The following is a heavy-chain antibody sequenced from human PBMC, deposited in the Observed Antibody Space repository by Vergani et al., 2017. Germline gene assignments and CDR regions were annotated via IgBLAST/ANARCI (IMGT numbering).Heavy chain of an antibody. J-gene: IGHJ2*01. CDR2: ISGSGGST. CDR1: GFTLGDYA. CDR3: AKVGPSWYFDL. V-gene: IGHV3-23*04. Sequence: EVHLVESGGGLVQPGRSLRLSCSGSGFTLGDYAMTWVRQAPGKGLEWVSAISGSGGSTYYADSVKGRFTISRDNSKNTLYLQMNSLRAEDTAVYYCAKVGPSWYFDLWGRGTLVTVSS. D-gene: IGHD3/OR15-3a*01.